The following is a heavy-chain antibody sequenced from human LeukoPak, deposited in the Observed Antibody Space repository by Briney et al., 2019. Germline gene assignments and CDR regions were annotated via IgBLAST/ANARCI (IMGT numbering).Heavy chain of an antibody. J-gene: IGHJ4*02. Sequence: GGSLRLSCAASGFTFSSYGMHWVRQAPGKGLEWVAVIRYDGSDKYYADSVKGRFTISRDNSKNTLNLQMNSLRADDTAVYYCARDGDAPMTDFDYWGQGTLVTVSS. CDR1: GFTFSSYG. CDR2: IRYDGSDK. CDR3: ARDGDAPMTDFDY. D-gene: IGHD2-21*02. V-gene: IGHV3-33*01.